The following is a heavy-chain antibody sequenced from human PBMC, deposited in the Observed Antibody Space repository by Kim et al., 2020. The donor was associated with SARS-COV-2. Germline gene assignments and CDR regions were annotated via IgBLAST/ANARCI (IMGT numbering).Heavy chain of an antibody. CDR2: IDHSGST. CDR1: GESFSNYY. CDR3: ARVKTHGGVYAIRRTYYYNGMDV. D-gene: IGHD2-8*01. Sequence: SETLSLTCAVHGESFSNYYWSWIRQPPGKGLEWIGEIDHSGSTNYNPSLKSRVTISVDTSKNQFSLKLSSVTAADSAVYYCARVKTHGGVYAIRRTYYYNGMDVWGQGTTVTVSS. J-gene: IGHJ6*02. V-gene: IGHV4-34*01.